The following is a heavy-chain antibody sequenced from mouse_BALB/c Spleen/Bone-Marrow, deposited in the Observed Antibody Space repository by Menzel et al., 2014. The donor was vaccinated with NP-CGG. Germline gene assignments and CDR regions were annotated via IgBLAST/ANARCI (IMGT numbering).Heavy chain of an antibody. CDR3: ARDVDY. V-gene: IGHV1-7*01. Sequence: QVQLQQPGAELAKPGASVKMSCKASGYTFSTYWMHWVKQRPGQGLERIGYINPTTDYTEYNQKFKDKATLTADRSSSTAYMQLSSLTSEDSAVYYCARDVDYWGQGTTLTVSS. J-gene: IGHJ2*01. CDR1: GYTFSTYW. CDR2: INPTTDYT.